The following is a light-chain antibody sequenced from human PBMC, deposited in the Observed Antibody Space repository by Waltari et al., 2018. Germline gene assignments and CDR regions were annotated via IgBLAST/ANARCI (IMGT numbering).Light chain of an antibody. J-gene: IGLJ3*02. CDR1: SGSVPTNCY. CDR2: NTK. V-gene: IGLV8-61*01. Sequence: QTVVTQEPSFSVSPGGTVTLTCGLKSGSVPTNCYHSWYQQTPGRAPRTLIYNTKTRSSGVPDRFSGSILGNKAALTITGAQADDESDYYCVLYMSSGISVFGGGTKLTVL. CDR3: VLYMSSGISV.